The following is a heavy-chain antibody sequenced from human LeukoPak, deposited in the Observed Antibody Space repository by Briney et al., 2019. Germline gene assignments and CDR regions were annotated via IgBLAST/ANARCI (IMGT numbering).Heavy chain of an antibody. J-gene: IGHJ4*02. CDR2: IYNGRNT. V-gene: IGHV4-59*08. CDR3: AQTTGWPGFDF. CDR1: GASTSSRY. D-gene: IGHD6-19*01. Sequence: SETLSLTCSASGASTSSRYWSWIRQSPGRTLEWIGHIYNGRNTKYNPSLTSRVTISVDTSKHQFSLRMTSVTAADTAIYYCAQTTGWPGFDFWGPGALVTVSS.